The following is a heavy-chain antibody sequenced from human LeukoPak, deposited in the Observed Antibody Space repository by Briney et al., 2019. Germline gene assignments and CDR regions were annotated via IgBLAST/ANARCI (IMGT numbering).Heavy chain of an antibody. D-gene: IGHD3-9*01. J-gene: IGHJ4*02. CDR1: GGSISSGSYY. V-gene: IGHV4-61*02. CDR3: ARGGNDTPLDY. CDR2: IYTSGST. Sequence: SETLSLTCTVSGGSISSGSYYWSWIRQPAGKGLEWIGRIYTSGSTNYNPSLKSRVTISVDTSKNQFSLKLSSVTAADTAVYYCARGGNDTPLDYWGQGTLVTVSS.